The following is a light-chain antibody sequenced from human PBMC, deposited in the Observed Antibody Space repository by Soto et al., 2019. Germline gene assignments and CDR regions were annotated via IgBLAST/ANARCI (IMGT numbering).Light chain of an antibody. Sequence: QSALTQPASVSGSPGQSITISCTGTSSDVGAYNYVSWYQQHPGKAPKLMISDVRNRPSGVSNRFSGSKSGNMASLTISGLQAEDEADYYCISYTTSSTCVFGGGTKLTVL. CDR2: DVR. CDR1: SSDVGAYNY. J-gene: IGLJ3*02. CDR3: ISYTTSSTCV. V-gene: IGLV2-14*03.